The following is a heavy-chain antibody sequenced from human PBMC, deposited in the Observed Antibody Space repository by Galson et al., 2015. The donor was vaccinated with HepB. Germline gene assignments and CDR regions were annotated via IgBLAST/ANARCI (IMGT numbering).Heavy chain of an antibody. CDR3: ARGYYYDSSAPGRKKNNWFDP. D-gene: IGHD3-22*01. CDR1: GFTFSSYS. J-gene: IGHJ5*02. CDR2: ISSSSSTI. V-gene: IGHV3-48*02. Sequence: SLRLSCAASGFTFSSYSMNWVRQAPGKGLEWVSYISSSSSTIYYADSVKGRFTISRDNAKNSLYLQMNSLRDEDTAVYYCARGYYYDSSAPGRKKNNWFDPWGQGTLVTVSS.